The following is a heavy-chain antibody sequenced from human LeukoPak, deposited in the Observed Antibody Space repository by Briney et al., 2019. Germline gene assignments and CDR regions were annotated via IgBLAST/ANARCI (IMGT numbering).Heavy chain of an antibody. CDR2: IYTSGST. J-gene: IGHJ2*01. Sequence: SETLSLTCTVTGGCISSCYWSWIRQPAGKGLEWIGRIYTSGSTNYNPSLKSRVTMSVDTSKNQFSLNLSSVTAADTAVYYCARRKGGDGPWYFDLWGRGTLVTVSS. D-gene: IGHD2-21*02. CDR1: GGCISSCY. V-gene: IGHV4-4*07. CDR3: ARRKGGDGPWYFDL.